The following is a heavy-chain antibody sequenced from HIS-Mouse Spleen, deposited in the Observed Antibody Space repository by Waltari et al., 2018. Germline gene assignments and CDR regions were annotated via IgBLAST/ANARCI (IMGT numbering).Heavy chain of an antibody. CDR3: AKDYDSSGYYYFDY. CDR2: ISWNSGSI. D-gene: IGHD3-22*01. V-gene: IGHV3-9*01. Sequence: WVSGISWNSGSIGYADSVKGRFTISRDNAKNSLYLQMNSLRAEDTALYYCAKDYDSSGYYYFDYWGQGTLVTVSS. J-gene: IGHJ4*02.